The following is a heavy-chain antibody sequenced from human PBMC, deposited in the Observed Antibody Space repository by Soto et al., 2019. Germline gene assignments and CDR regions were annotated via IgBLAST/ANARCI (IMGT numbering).Heavy chain of an antibody. V-gene: IGHV4-34*01. CDR1: GGSFSGYY. J-gene: IGHJ6*02. D-gene: IGHD4-17*01. Sequence: SETLSLTCAVYGGSFSGYYWTWIRQPPGTGLEWIGEINHSGSTNYNPSLKSRVTILVDKSKNQFSLKLSSVTAADTAVYYCARSPYAVTLYYYYGMDVWGQGTTVTVSS. CDR3: ARSPYAVTLYYYYGMDV. CDR2: INHSGST.